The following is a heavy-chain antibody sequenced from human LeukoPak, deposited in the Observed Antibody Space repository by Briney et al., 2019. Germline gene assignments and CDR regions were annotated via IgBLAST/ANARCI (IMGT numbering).Heavy chain of an antibody. CDR3: AKETAYQPSFDY. CDR1: GFTFSSYG. V-gene: IGHV3-30*02. J-gene: IGHJ4*02. D-gene: IGHD2-2*01. CDR2: IRYDGSNK. Sequence: GGSLRLSCAASGFTFSSYGMHWVRQAPGKGLEWVAFIRYDGSNKYYADSVKGRFTISRDNSKNTLYLQMNSLRAEDTAVYYWAKETAYQPSFDYGAQGPLATVSS.